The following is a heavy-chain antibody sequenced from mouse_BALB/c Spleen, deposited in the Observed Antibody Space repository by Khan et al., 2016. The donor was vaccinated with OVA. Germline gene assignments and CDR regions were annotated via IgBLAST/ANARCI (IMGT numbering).Heavy chain of an antibody. V-gene: IGHV3-2*02. CDR1: GYSITSDYA. CDR3: ARSVTITTVVATDFDY. CDR2: ISYSGRT. D-gene: IGHD1-1*01. J-gene: IGHJ2*01. Sequence: EVHLQESGPGLVKPSQSLSLTCTVTGYSITSDYAWNWIRQFPGNKLEWMGYISYSGRTSYNPSLKSRISITRDTSKNQFFLQLNSVTTEDTATYYCARSVTITTVVATDFDYWGQGTTLTVSS.